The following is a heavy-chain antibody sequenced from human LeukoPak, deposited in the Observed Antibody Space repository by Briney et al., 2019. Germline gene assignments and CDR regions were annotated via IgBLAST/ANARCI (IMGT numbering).Heavy chain of an antibody. D-gene: IGHD5-24*01. CDR3: ARDRYNAFDI. CDR2: IYYSGST. V-gene: IGHV4-59*12. CDR1: GGPISSYY. J-gene: IGHJ3*02. Sequence: PSETLSLTCTVSGGPISSYYWSWIRQPPGKGLEWIGYIYYSGSTNYNPSLKSRVTMSVDTSKNQSSLKLSSVTAADTAVYYCARDRYNAFDIWGQGTMVTVSS.